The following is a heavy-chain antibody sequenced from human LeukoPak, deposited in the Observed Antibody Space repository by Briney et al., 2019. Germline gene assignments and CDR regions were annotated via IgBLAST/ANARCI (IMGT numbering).Heavy chain of an antibody. D-gene: IGHD3-22*01. CDR1: AASISNYY. V-gene: IGHV4-4*09. J-gene: IGHJ4*02. CDR2: ISTSGST. Sequence: PSETLSLTCAVSAASISNYYWSWIRQAPGKGLEWIGYISTSGSTNYNPSLKSRVSISLGTSKNRFSLNLNFVTAADTAVYYCASPRSGYRYTFDYWGQGALVTVSS. CDR3: ASPRSGYRYTFDY.